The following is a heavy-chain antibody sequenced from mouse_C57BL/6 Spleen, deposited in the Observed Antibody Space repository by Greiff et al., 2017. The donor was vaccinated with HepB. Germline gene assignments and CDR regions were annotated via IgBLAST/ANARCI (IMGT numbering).Heavy chain of an antibody. CDR1: GFTFSNYW. V-gene: IGHV6-3*01. CDR2: IRLKSDNYAT. CDR3: TANPWFAY. J-gene: IGHJ3*01. D-gene: IGHD4-1*01. Sequence: DVKLQESGGGLVQPGGSMKLSCVASGFTFSNYWMNWVRQSPEKGLEWVAQIRLKSDNYATHYAESVKGRFTISRDDSKSSVYLQMNNLRAEDTGIYYCTANPWFAYWGQGTLVTVSA.